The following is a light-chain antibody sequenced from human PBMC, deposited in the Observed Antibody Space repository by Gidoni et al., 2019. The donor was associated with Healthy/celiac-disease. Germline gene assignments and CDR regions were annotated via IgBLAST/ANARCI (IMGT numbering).Light chain of an antibody. CDR1: QSISSY. V-gene: IGKV1-39*01. CDR3: QESDRTPRT. J-gene: IGKJ3*01. Sequence: DIQMPQSPSSLSPSVGDRVTITCRASQSISSYLNWYQQKPGKAPKLLIYAASSLQRGVPSRFRGSGSGRDVTLTISSLQPEDFATYYWQESDRTPRTFGPGTKVDIK. CDR2: AAS.